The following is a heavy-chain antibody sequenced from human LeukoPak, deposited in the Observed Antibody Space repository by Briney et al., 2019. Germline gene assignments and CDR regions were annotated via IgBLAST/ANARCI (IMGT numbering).Heavy chain of an antibody. Sequence: SETLSLTCTVSGGSISSGSYYWGWIRQPPGKGLEWIGSIYYSGSTYYNPSLKSRVTISVDTSKNQFSLKLSSVTAADTAVYYCARISYGGYSGYDPSNYFDYWGQGTLVTVSS. V-gene: IGHV4-39*01. CDR1: GGSISSGSYY. CDR2: IYYSGST. D-gene: IGHD5-12*01. CDR3: ARISYGGYSGYDPSNYFDY. J-gene: IGHJ4*02.